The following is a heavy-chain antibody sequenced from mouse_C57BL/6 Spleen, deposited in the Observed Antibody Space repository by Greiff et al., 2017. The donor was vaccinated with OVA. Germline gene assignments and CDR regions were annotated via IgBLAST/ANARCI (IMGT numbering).Heavy chain of an antibody. V-gene: IGHV7-3*01. Sequence: EVHLVESGGGLVQPGGSLSLSCAASGFTFTDYYMSWVRQPPGKALEWLGFIRNKANGYTTEYSASVKGRFTISRDNSQSILYLQMNALRAEDSATYYCARYGDGGYPAWFAYWGQGTLVTVSA. D-gene: IGHD2-14*01. J-gene: IGHJ3*01. CDR1: GFTFTDYY. CDR2: IRNKANGYTT. CDR3: ARYGDGGYPAWFAY.